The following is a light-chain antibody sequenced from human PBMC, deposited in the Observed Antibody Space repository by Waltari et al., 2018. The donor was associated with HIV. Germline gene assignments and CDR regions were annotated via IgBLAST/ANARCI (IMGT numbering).Light chain of an antibody. J-gene: IGKJ4*01. CDR1: QTIDTW. V-gene: IGKV1-5*03. Sequence: DIQLTQSPSTLSASVGERVTITCRASQTIDTWMAWYQQKPGKAPKVLISKASSLESGVPSRFSGTGSGTEFTLIISSLQPDDLATYYCLQFYIYPLTFGGGTKVQIK. CDR3: LQFYIYPLT. CDR2: KAS.